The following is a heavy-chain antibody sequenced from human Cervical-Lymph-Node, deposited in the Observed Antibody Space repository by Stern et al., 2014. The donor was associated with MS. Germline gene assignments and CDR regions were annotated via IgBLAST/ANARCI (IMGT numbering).Heavy chain of an antibody. CDR1: GFTFSSYG. CDR2: IWYDGSNK. D-gene: IGHD2-2*01. CDR3: ARDSSKGGSNY. J-gene: IGHJ4*02. V-gene: IGHV3-33*01. Sequence: VQLVESGGGVVQPGRSLRLACAASGFTFSSYGMHWVRQAPDKGLEWVAVIWYDGSNKYYADAEKGRFTIARDNSKNTLYLQMNSLRAEDTAVYYCARDSSKGGSNYWGQGTLVTVSS.